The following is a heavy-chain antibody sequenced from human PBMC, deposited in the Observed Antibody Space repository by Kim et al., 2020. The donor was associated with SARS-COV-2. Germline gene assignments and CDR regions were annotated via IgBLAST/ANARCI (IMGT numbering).Heavy chain of an antibody. D-gene: IGHD3-22*01. CDR3: ARDNLIAPDAFDI. Sequence: GGSLRLSCAASGFTFSSYAMHWVRQAPGKGLEWVAVISYDGSNKYYADSVKGRFTISRDNSKNTLYLQMNSLRAEDTAVYYCARDNLIAPDAFDIWGQGTMVTVSS. CDR1: GFTFSSYA. V-gene: IGHV3-30*04. J-gene: IGHJ3*02. CDR2: ISYDGSNK.